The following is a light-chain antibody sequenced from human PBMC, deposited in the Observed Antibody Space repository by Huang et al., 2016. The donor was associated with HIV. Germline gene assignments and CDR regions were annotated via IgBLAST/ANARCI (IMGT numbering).Light chain of an antibody. CDR1: PRVNNK. CDR2: DAS. V-gene: IGKV3-15*01. CDR3: QQYNNWPPWT. J-gene: IGKJ1*01. Sequence: EVVMTQSPVTRSVSPGERATLSCRASPRVNNKLAWFQQKPGQAPRLRIHDASIRATGIPDRFSGSGSGTEFTLTISSLQSEDFAVYYCQQYNNWPPWTFGQGTKVEIK.